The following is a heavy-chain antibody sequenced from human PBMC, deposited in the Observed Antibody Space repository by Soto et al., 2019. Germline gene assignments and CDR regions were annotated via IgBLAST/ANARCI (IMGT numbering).Heavy chain of an antibody. D-gene: IGHD6-6*01. Sequence: TLSLTCTVSGGSISSYYWSWIRQPPGKGLEWIGYIYYSGSTNYNPSLKSRVTISVDTTKNQFSLKLSSVTAADTAVYYCARLEEAARLTLTFDYWGQGTLVTVSS. CDR3: ARLEEAARLTLTFDY. CDR2: IYYSGST. V-gene: IGHV4-59*08. J-gene: IGHJ4*02. CDR1: GGSISSYY.